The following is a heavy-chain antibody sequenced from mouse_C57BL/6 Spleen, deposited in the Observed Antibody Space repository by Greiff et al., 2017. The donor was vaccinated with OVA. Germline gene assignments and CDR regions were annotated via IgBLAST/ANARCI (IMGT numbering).Heavy chain of an antibody. CDR1: GYSITSGYY. Sequence: EVKLEESGPGLVKPSQSLSLTCSVTGYSITSGYYWNWIRQFPGNKLEWMGYISYDGSNNYNPSLKNRISITRDTSKNQFFLKLNSVTTEDTATYYCARGRMDYYGSSPHWYFDVWGTGTTVTVSS. D-gene: IGHD1-1*01. CDR2: ISYDGSN. CDR3: ARGRMDYYGSSPHWYFDV. J-gene: IGHJ1*03. V-gene: IGHV3-6*01.